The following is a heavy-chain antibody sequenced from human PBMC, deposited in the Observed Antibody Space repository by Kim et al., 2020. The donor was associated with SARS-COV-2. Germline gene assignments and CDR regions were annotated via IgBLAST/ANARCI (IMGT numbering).Heavy chain of an antibody. J-gene: IGHJ4*02. D-gene: IGHD6-13*01. CDR1: GFPFSDFA. CDR3: DAADY. CDR2: ISAGGHRT. V-gene: IGHV3-23*01. Sequence: GGSLRLSCSASGFPFSDFAMGWVRQAPGKGLEWVSTISAGGHRTHYADSVKGRFTISRDNSKNTLYLQMNNLRADDTAIYYCDAADYWGQGTLVTVSS.